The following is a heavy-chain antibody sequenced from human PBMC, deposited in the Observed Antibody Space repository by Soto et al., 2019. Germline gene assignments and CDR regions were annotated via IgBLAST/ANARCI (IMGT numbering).Heavy chain of an antibody. Sequence: SETLSLTCAVYGGSFSGYYWSWIRQPPGKGLEWIGEINHSGSTNYNPSLKSRVTISVDTSKNQFSLKLSSVTAADTAVYYCARGDIVVVPAARVYYYYMDVWGKGTTVTVSS. V-gene: IGHV4-34*01. D-gene: IGHD2-2*01. J-gene: IGHJ6*03. CDR1: GGSFSGYY. CDR2: INHSGST. CDR3: ARGDIVVVPAARVYYYYMDV.